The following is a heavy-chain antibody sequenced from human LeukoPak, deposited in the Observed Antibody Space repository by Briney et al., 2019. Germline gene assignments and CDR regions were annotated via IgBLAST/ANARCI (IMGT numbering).Heavy chain of an antibody. Sequence: GGSLRLSCAASGFTFSSYSMNWVRQAPGKGLEWVSYISSSSTIYYADSVKGRFTISRDNAKNSLYLQMNSLRAEDTAVYYCARVGLTYYYDSSGYNWFDPWGQGTLVTVSS. D-gene: IGHD3-22*01. CDR2: ISSSSTI. J-gene: IGHJ5*02. CDR3: ARVGLTYYYDSSGYNWFDP. CDR1: GFTFSSYS. V-gene: IGHV3-48*01.